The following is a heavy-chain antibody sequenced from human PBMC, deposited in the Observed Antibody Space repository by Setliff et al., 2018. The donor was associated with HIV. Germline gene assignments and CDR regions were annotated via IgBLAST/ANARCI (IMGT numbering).Heavy chain of an antibody. J-gene: IGHJ4*02. CDR3: ATGRDSSGYYSLADY. Sequence: VASVKVSCKTSGYTFTGYHMHWVRQAPGQGLEWMGWINPNSGGTIYAQKFQDRVTMTRDTSSSTAYMELSRLRSDDTAVYYCATGRDSSGYYSLADYWGRGTLVTVSS. CDR2: INPNSGGT. D-gene: IGHD3-22*01. CDR1: GYTFTGYH. V-gene: IGHV1-2*02.